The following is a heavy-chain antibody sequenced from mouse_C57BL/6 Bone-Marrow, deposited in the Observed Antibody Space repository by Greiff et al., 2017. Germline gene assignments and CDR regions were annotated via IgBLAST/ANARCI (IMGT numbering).Heavy chain of an antibody. Sequence: QVQLQQPGAELVKPGASVKLSCKASGYTFTSYWMHWVKQRPGQGLEWIGMIHPNSGSTNYNEKFNSKATLTVDKSPSTAYMQLSSLSSEDSAVYYCASLTGTLFAYWGQGTLVTVSA. CDR1: GYTFTSYW. CDR2: IHPNSGST. D-gene: IGHD4-1*01. CDR3: ASLTGTLFAY. J-gene: IGHJ3*01. V-gene: IGHV1-64*01.